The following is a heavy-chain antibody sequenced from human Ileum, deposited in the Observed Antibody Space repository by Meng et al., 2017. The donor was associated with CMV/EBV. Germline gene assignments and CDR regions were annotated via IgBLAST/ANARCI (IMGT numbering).Heavy chain of an antibody. CDR1: GYTFTSSF. J-gene: IGHJ5*02. CDR3: ARAGYGGNSENWFDP. D-gene: IGHD4-23*01. Sequence: SGYTFTSSFLRWVRQAPGQGLEWMGIINPSGGSTSYAQKFQGRVTMTRDTSTSTVYMELSSLRSEDTAVYYCARAGYGGNSENWFDPWGQGTLVTVSS. CDR2: INPSGGST. V-gene: IGHV1-46*01.